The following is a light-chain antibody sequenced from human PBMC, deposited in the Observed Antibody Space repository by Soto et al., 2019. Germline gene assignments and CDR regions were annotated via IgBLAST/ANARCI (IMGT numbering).Light chain of an antibody. J-gene: IGLJ1*01. CDR3: QVWDSSTLYV. CDR2: QDT. CDR1: VGGYNY. Sequence: VLTQPASVSGSPGQSITISCTGTSSDVGGYNYVSWYQQRPGQSPMLVIYQDTKRPSGIPERFSGSNSGNTATLTITGTQAVDEADYYCQVWDSSTLYVFGTGTKVTVL. V-gene: IGLV3-1*01.